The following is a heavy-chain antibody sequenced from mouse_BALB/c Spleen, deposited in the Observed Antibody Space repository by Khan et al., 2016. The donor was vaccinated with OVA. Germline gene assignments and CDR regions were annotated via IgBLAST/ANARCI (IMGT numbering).Heavy chain of an antibody. CDR1: GFSLTSYG. V-gene: IGHV2-2*02. CDR3: ARNYDDDEGLSY. D-gene: IGHD2-4*01. CDR2: IWSGGGT. J-gene: IGHJ3*01. Sequence: QVQLKESGPGLVQPSQSLSITCTVSGFSLTSYGVHWVRQSPGKGLKWMGVIWSGGGTDYNAAFISRLSISKVNFKSRVLFKLKNLQANDTARYYCARNYDDDEGLSYWGQGTLVTVSA.